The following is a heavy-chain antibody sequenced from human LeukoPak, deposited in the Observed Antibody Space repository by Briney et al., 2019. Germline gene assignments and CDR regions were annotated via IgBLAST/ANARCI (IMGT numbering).Heavy chain of an antibody. CDR3: ARWRRCSSTSCSRSYYMDV. D-gene: IGHD2-2*01. CDR1: GGTFSSYA. CDR2: IIPIFGTA. Sequence: SVKVSCKASGGTFSSYAISWVRQAPGQGLEWMGGIIPIFGTANYAQKFQGRVTITADESTSTAYMELSSLRSEDTAVYYCARWRRCSSTSCSRSYYMDVWGKGTTVTVSS. J-gene: IGHJ6*03. V-gene: IGHV1-69*13.